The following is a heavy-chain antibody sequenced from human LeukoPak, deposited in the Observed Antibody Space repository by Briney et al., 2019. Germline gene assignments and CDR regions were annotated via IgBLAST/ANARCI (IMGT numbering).Heavy chain of an antibody. J-gene: IGHJ4*02. CDR1: GHTFTSYY. Sequence: ASVKVSCKASGHTFTSYYMHWVRQAPGQGLEWMGLINPSGGSTSYAQKFQGRVTMTRDTSTSTVYMELSSLRSEDTAVYYCARDLSVDTAMAPLGYWGQGTLVTVSS. CDR2: INPSGGST. V-gene: IGHV1-46*01. D-gene: IGHD5-18*01. CDR3: ARDLSVDTAMAPLGY.